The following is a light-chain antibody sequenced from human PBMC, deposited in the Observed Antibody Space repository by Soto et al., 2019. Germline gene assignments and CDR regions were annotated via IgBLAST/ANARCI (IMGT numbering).Light chain of an antibody. V-gene: IGKV3-20*01. CDR2: GAS. Sequence: EIVLTQSPGTLSLSPGERATLSCRASQSVSSSYLAWYQQKTGQAPRLLIYGASSRATGIPDRFSGSGSGKDFTLTISRVEPEDFAVYYCQQYGSSHLVTFGQGTRLEI. CDR1: QSVSSSY. J-gene: IGKJ5*01. CDR3: QQYGSSHLVT.